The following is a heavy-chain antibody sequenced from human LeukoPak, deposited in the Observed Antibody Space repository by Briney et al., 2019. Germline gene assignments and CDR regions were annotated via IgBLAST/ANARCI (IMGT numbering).Heavy chain of an antibody. CDR1: GGSISSFY. CDR2: IYTSGST. CDR3: ARGLIVVVPAAHYYYMDV. V-gene: IGHV4-4*07. Sequence: PSETLSLTCTVSGGSISSFYWSWIRQPAGKGLEWIGRIYTSGSTDYNPSLKSRVTMSVDTSKNQFSLKLSSVTAADTAVYYCARGLIVVVPAAHYYYMDVWGKGTTVTVSS. J-gene: IGHJ6*03. D-gene: IGHD2-2*01.